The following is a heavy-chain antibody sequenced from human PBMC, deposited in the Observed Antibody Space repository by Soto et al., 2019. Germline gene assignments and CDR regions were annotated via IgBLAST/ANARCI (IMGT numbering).Heavy chain of an antibody. Sequence: GGSLRLSCAASGFTFSSYWMSWVRQAPGKGLEWVANIKQDGSEIYYVDSVKGRFTISRDNAKNSLYLQMNSLRAEDTGVYSCARDITGDREGYFDYWGRGTLVTVSS. V-gene: IGHV3-7*03. CDR1: GFTFSSYW. CDR2: IKQDGSEI. D-gene: IGHD3-16*01. J-gene: IGHJ4*02. CDR3: ARDITGDREGYFDY.